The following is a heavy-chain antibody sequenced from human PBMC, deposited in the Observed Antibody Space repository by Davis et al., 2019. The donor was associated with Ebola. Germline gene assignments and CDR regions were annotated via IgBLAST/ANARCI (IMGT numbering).Heavy chain of an antibody. J-gene: IGHJ6*02. CDR2: INPNSGGT. D-gene: IGHD6-19*01. CDR3: ARDRIAVAGTFYYYYGMDV. CDR1: GYTFTGYY. V-gene: IGHV1-2*02. Sequence: ASVKVSCKASGYTFTGYYMHWVRQAPGQGLEWMGWINPNSGGTNYAQKFQGRVTMTRDTSISTAYMELSRLRSDDTAVYYCARDRIAVAGTFYYYYGMDVWGQGTTVTVSS.